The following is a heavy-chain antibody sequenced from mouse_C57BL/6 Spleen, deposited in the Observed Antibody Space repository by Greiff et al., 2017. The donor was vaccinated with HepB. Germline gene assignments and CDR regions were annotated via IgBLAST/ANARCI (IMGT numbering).Heavy chain of an antibody. CDR3: ARGSITTVVAHWYFDV. D-gene: IGHD1-1*01. Sequence: QVQLQQPGAELVKPGASVKMSCKASGYTFTSYWITWVKQRPGQGLEWIGDIYPGSGSTNYNEKFKSKATLTVDTSSSTAYMQLSSLTSEDSAVYYCARGSITTVVAHWYFDVWGTRTTVTVSS. V-gene: IGHV1-55*01. J-gene: IGHJ1*03. CDR1: GYTFTSYW. CDR2: IYPGSGST.